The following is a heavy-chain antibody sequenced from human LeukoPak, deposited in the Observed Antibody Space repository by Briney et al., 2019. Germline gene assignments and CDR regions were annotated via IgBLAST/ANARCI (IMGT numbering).Heavy chain of an antibody. V-gene: IGHV3-74*03. J-gene: IGHJ4*02. CDR2: INTNGSLT. CDR1: GFTFSNYW. CDR3: AQQLGYCSDGSCYFTY. Sequence: PGGSLRLSCRTSGFTFSNYWMHWVRQAPGKGLVWVARINTNGSLTSYADSGKGRFTISRDNSKNTLYLQMNSLRAEDTAVYYCAQQLGYCSDGSCYFTYWGQGTLVTVSS. D-gene: IGHD2-15*01.